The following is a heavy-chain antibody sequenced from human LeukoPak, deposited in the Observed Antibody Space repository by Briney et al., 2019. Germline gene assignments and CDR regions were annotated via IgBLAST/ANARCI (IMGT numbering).Heavy chain of an antibody. CDR3: ARDFHRYYYDSSGYNAFDI. Sequence: GGSLRLSCAASGFTFSNAWMNWVRQAPGKGLECVSYISSISSSSTYYADSVKGRFTISRDNAKNSLYLQMNSLRAEDTAVYYCARDFHRYYYDSSGYNAFDIWGQGTMVTVSS. CDR2: ISSISSSST. D-gene: IGHD3-22*01. J-gene: IGHJ3*02. V-gene: IGHV3-48*04. CDR1: GFTFSNAW.